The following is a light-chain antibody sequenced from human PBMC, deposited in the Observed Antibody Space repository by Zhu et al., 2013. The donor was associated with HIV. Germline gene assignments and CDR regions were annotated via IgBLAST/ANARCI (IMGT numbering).Light chain of an antibody. Sequence: IVLTQSPGSVSLSPGERVTLLCRASQRVSSTYLAWYQQKPGQPPKLLIYWASTRESGVPDRFSGSGSGTDFTLTISSLQAEDVAVYYCQQYYSTPYSFGQGTKLEIK. V-gene: IGKV4-1*01. CDR1: QRVSSTY. CDR3: QQYYSTPYS. J-gene: IGKJ2*03. CDR2: WAS.